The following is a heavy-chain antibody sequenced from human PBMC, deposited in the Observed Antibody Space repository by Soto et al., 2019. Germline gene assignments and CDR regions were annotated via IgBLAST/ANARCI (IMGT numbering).Heavy chain of an antibody. D-gene: IGHD2-15*01. CDR3: VRGVAH. CDR2: IYYSGST. Sequence: SETLSLTCTVSGGSISSGGYYWSWIRQHPGKGLEWIGYIYYSGSTSSNPSLKSRVTISVDTSKNQFPLKLSSVSAADTAVYYCVRGVAHWGQGTLVTVSS. J-gene: IGHJ4*02. V-gene: IGHV4-31*03. CDR1: GGSISSGGYY.